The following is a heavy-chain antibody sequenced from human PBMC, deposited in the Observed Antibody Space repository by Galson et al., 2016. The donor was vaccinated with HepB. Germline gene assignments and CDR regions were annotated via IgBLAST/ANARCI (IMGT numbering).Heavy chain of an antibody. Sequence: SETLSLTCTVSGGSISSSSYYWAWIRRPPGKGLEWIGSTLYTGTTYYNPSLRDRVTIYVGASKDQFSLTLNSVTAADTAVYYCARQQRAGLVNFWGQGTMVTVSS. V-gene: IGHV4-39*01. D-gene: IGHD3/OR15-3a*01. J-gene: IGHJ3*01. CDR2: TLYTGTT. CDR1: GGSISSSSYY. CDR3: ARQQRAGLVNF.